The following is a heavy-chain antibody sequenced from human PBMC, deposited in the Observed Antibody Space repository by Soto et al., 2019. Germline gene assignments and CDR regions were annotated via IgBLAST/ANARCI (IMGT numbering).Heavy chain of an antibody. D-gene: IGHD5-18*01. Sequence: VQLVESGGGVVQPGRSLRLSCAASGFTFSSYAMHWVRQAPGKGLEWVAVISYDGSNKYYADSVKGRFTISRDNSKNTLYLQMNSLRAEDTAVYYCARDAAMVGSYFDYWGQGTLVTVSS. J-gene: IGHJ4*02. V-gene: IGHV3-30-3*01. CDR3: ARDAAMVGSYFDY. CDR1: GFTFSSYA. CDR2: ISYDGSNK.